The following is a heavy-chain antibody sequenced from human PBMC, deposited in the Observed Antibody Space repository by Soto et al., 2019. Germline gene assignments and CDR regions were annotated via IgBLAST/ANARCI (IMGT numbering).Heavy chain of an antibody. Sequence: GGVLRLSCAASGFIFSDRYMAWVRQTPGKGLEWLGRIRNRANSYSTEYAASVRGRFNISRDDSNNLRYLHMSSLKTEDTAVYYCATIDMVEKFDPRGQGILVTVSS. CDR3: ATIDMVEKFDP. CDR2: IRNRANSYST. D-gene: IGHD3-10*01. V-gene: IGHV3-72*01. J-gene: IGHJ5*02. CDR1: GFIFSDRY.